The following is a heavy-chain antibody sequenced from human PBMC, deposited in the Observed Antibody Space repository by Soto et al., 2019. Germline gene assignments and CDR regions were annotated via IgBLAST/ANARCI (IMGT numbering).Heavy chain of an antibody. D-gene: IGHD2-8*01. CDR3: ARGSPYCTNGVCYRQNDYFDY. CDR2: VSGSGGST. CDR1: GFSFSSYA. V-gene: IGHV3-23*01. J-gene: IGHJ4*02. Sequence: GGSLRLSCAASGFSFSSYAMSWVRQAPGKGMEWVAAVSGSGGSTYYADSVKGRFTISRDNSKNTLYLQMNSLRAEDTAVYYCARGSPYCTNGVCYRQNDYFDYWGQGTLVTVSS.